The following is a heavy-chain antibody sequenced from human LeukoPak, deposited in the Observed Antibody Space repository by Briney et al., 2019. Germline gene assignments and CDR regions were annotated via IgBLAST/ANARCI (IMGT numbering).Heavy chain of an antibody. Sequence: GESLKISCKGSGYTFSSYWIGWVRQMPGKGLEWMGIIYPGDSDTRYSPPLQGQVTISVDTSIGTAYLQWSSLKASDTAIYYCTRQNDFRLDYWGQGTLVTVSS. V-gene: IGHV5-51*01. CDR3: TRQNDFRLDY. D-gene: IGHD3-3*01. J-gene: IGHJ4*02. CDR1: GYTFSSYW. CDR2: IYPGDSDT.